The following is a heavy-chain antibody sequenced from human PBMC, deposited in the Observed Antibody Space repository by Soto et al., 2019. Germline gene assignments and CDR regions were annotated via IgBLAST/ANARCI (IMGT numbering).Heavy chain of an antibody. Sequence: EVQLVESGGGLVQPGGSLRLSCAASGFTVSSNYMSWVRQAPGKGLEWVSVIYSGGSTYYADSVKGRFTISRDNSKNTLYLQMNSLRAEDTAVYYCAREGGDGGDYYYMDVWGKGTTVTVSS. CDR2: IYSGGST. D-gene: IGHD3-16*01. CDR1: GFTVSSNY. J-gene: IGHJ6*03. CDR3: AREGGDGGDYYYMDV. V-gene: IGHV3-66*01.